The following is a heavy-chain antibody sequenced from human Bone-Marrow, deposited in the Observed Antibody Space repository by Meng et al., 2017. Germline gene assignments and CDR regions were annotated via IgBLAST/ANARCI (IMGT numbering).Heavy chain of an antibody. Sequence: HVQLQQWGPGLLKPLGTLCPPCVVFGGSFSDYYRSWIRQPPGKGLELIGEINHSGSTNYHPSLGSRATISVDTSQNNLSLKLSSVTAADSAVYYCARGPTTMAHDFDYWGQGTLVTVSS. V-gene: IGHV4-34*01. J-gene: IGHJ4*02. CDR1: GGSFSDYY. D-gene: IGHD4-11*01. CDR2: INHSGST. CDR3: ARGPTTMAHDFDY.